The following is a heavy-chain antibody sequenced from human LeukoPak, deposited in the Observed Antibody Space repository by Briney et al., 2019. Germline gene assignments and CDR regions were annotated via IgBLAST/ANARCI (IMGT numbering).Heavy chain of an antibody. CDR1: GDSISSSY. CDR3: ARRVTEGIPVNEGNWFDP. Sequence: PSDTLSLTCTVSGDSISSSYWSWIRQSPGKGLEWIGRIYKDGSTIYNPSLKSRVTISIDTSRNQFSLKPDSVTAADTAVYYCARRVTEGIPVNEGNWFDPWGQGTLVTVSS. J-gene: IGHJ5*02. CDR2: IYKDGST. D-gene: IGHD2-2*01. V-gene: IGHV4-59*08.